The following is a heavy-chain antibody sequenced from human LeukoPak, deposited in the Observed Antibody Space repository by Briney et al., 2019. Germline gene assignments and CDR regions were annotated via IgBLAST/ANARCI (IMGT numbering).Heavy chain of an antibody. CDR3: AREHSSGWYAGWFDP. V-gene: IGHV1-2*02. CDR1: GYTFTGYY. J-gene: IGHJ5*02. D-gene: IGHD6-19*01. CDR2: INPNSGGT. Sequence: ASVKVSCKASGYTFTGYYMHWVRQAPRQGLEWMGWINPNSGGTNYAQKFQGRVTMTRDTSISTAYMELSRLRSDDTAVYYCAREHSSGWYAGWFDPWGQGTLVTVSS.